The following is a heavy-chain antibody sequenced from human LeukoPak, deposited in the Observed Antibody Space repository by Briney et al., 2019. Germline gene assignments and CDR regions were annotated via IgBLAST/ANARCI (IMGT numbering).Heavy chain of an antibody. CDR3: ARDLGGLSWFDP. V-gene: IGHV3-66*01. CDR1: GFTVSSNY. J-gene: IGHJ5*02. CDR2: IYSGGST. Sequence: GSLRLSCAASGFTVSSNYMSWVRQAPGKGLEWVSVIYSGGSTYYADSVKGRFTISRDHSKNTLYLQMNSLRAEDTAVYYCARDLGGLSWFDPWGQGTLVTVSS. D-gene: IGHD2-15*01.